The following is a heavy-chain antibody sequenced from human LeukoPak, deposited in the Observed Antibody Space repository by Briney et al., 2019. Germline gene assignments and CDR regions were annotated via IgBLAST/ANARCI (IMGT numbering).Heavy chain of an antibody. Sequence: PGRSLRLSCAASGFTFSSYSMNWVRQAPGKGLEWVSSISSSSSYIYYADSVKGRFTISRDNAKNSLYLQMNSLRAEDTAVYYCARTRGYSYGNRNLRFDYWGQGTLVTVSS. J-gene: IGHJ4*02. V-gene: IGHV3-21*01. CDR1: GFTFSSYS. D-gene: IGHD5-18*01. CDR3: ARTRGYSYGNRNLRFDY. CDR2: ISSSSSYI.